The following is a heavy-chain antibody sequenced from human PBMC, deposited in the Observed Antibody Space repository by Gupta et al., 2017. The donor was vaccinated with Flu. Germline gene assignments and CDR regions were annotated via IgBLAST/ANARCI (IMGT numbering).Heavy chain of an antibody. Sequence: QLQLQESGPGLVKPSETLSLTCTVSGGSISSGNYYWGWIRQPPGKGLEWIGSIYHNGRAYYNPSLKSRVTVSVDTSKSQFSLKVTSVTAADTAVYYCARQVTTVVTQDYFDSWGQGTLGTVSS. D-gene: IGHD4-17*01. CDR2: IYHNGRA. CDR3: ARQVTTVVTQDYFDS. CDR1: GGSISSGNYY. J-gene: IGHJ4*02. V-gene: IGHV4-39*01.